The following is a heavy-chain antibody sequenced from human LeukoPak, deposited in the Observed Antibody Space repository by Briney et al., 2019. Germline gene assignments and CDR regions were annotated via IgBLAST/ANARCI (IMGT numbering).Heavy chain of an antibody. CDR3: ATRPGPYCSSTSCYGYYYYYMDV. Sequence: ASVKVSCKASGYTFTSYGISWVRQAPGQGLEWMGWISAYNGNTNYAQKLQGRVTITTDESTSTAYMELSSLRSEDTAVYYCATRPGPYCSSTSCYGYYYYYMDVWGKGTTVTVSS. J-gene: IGHJ6*03. V-gene: IGHV1-18*01. D-gene: IGHD2-2*01. CDR2: ISAYNGNT. CDR1: GYTFTSYG.